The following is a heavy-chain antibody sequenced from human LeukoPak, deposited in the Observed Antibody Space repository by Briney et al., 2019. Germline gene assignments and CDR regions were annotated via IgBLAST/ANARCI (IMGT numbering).Heavy chain of an antibody. D-gene: IGHD3-16*01. J-gene: IGHJ5*02. CDR3: ARDRLGHPFDP. V-gene: IGHV4-61*02. CDR1: GGSISSGSYY. CDR2: IYTSGST. Sequence: SATLSLTCTVSGGSISSGSYYWSWIRQPAGKGLEWIGRIYTSGSTNYNPSLKSRVTISVDTSKNQFSLKLSSVTAADTAVYYCARDRLGHPFDPWGQGTLVTVSS.